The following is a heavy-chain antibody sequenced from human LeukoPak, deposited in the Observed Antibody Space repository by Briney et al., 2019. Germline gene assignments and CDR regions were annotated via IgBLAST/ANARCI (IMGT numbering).Heavy chain of an antibody. CDR1: GFSISSYG. D-gene: IGHD3-10*01. CDR3: ARDECSTTYCYGY. J-gene: IGHJ4*02. Sequence: PGGCLRLSCVVSGFSISSYGMHWVRQSPGKGLEWVAVIWYDGSKKYHADSVRGRFTISRDVSKSTLYLEMSSLRAEDTAVYYCARDECSTTYCYGYWGQGTLVTVSP. V-gene: IGHV3-33*01. CDR2: IWYDGSKK.